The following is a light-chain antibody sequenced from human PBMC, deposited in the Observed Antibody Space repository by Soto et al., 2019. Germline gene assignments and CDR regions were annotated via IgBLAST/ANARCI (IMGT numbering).Light chain of an antibody. CDR3: QQYGSSPPFT. CDR1: QSVSSSY. J-gene: IGKJ3*01. Sequence: EIVLTQSPDTLSLSPGERATLSCRASQSVSSSYLAWYQQKPGQAPRLLMYDASNRATGIPDRFSGSGSGTGFTLTISRLEPEDFAVYYCQQYGSSPPFTFGPGTKVDIK. CDR2: DAS. V-gene: IGKV3-20*01.